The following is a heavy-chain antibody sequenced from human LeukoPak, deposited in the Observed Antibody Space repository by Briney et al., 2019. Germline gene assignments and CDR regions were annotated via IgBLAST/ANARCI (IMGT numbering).Heavy chain of an antibody. CDR1: GFTFSSYA. Sequence: GGSLRLSCAASGFTFSSYAMHWVRQAPGKGLEWVAVISYDGSNKYYADSVKGRFTISRDNSKNTLYLQMNSLRAEDTAVYYCARDFADQLDYWGQGTLVTVSS. CDR3: ARDFADQLDY. V-gene: IGHV3-30-3*01. J-gene: IGHJ4*02. CDR2: ISYDGSNK.